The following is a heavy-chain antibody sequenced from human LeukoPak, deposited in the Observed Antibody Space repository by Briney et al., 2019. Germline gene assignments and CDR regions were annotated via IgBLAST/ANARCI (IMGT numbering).Heavy chain of an antibody. D-gene: IGHD3-10*01. J-gene: IGHJ4*02. CDR1: GFIFSSYE. CDR3: AKSQLITMVRGVIDY. Sequence: PGGSLRLSCAASGFIFSSYEMNWVRQAPGKGLEWVSYISSSGSNIYYADSVKGRFTISRDNAKNSLYLQMNSLRAEDTAVYYCAKSQLITMVRGVIDYWGQGTLVTVSS. V-gene: IGHV3-48*03. CDR2: ISSSGSNI.